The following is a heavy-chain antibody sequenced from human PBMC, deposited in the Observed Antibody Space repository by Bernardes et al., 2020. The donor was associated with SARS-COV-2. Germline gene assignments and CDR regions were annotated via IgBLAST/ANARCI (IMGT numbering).Heavy chain of an antibody. J-gene: IGHJ4*02. CDR2: INPNSGGT. V-gene: IGHV1-2*02. CDR3: ARDLSIAAAGTSFDS. Sequence: ASVKVSCKASGYTFTGYYMHWVRQAPGQGLEWMGWINPNSGGTNYAQKFQGRVTMTRDTSISTAYMELSRLRSDDTAVYYCARDLSIAAAGTSFDSWGQGTLVTVSS. D-gene: IGHD6-13*01. CDR1: GYTFTGYY.